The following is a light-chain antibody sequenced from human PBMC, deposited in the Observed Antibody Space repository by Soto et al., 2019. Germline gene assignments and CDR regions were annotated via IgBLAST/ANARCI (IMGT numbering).Light chain of an antibody. CDR3: SSYAGSSHV. V-gene: IGLV2-8*01. CDR2: EVN. J-gene: IGLJ1*01. CDR1: SSDVGGYNY. Sequence: QSALTPPPSASVSPGQSAAISCTGTSSDVGGYNYVSWYQQHPGKAPKLMIYEVNKRPSGVPDRFSGSKSGNTASLTVSGLQAEDEADYYCSSYAGSSHVFGTGTKVTVL.